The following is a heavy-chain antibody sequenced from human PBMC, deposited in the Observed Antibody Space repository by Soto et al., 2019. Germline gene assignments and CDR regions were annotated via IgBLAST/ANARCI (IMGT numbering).Heavy chain of an antibody. Sequence: EVPLVESGGGLVKPGGSLRVSCAASGFAFSRAWMCWVRQAPGKGLEWLGRILSKSDGGTTDIAATVKGRFSITRDDSKITLSLQMDSLQIGDTAVYFCSTYRWQYETSGVEYWGEGTLVTGSS. CDR3: STYRWQYETSGVEY. V-gene: IGHV3-15*01. CDR2: ILSKSDGGTT. D-gene: IGHD2-15*01. CDR1: GFAFSRAW. J-gene: IGHJ4*02.